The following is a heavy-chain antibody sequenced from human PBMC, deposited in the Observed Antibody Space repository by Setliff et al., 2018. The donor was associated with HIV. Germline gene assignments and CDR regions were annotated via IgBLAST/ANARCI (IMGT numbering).Heavy chain of an antibody. D-gene: IGHD1-1*01. J-gene: IGHJ4*02. Sequence: TSETLSLTCTVCGGSISSYYWGWVRQPPGKRLEWIGSIFTNEFTNYNPSLKSLVTMSLDTSKKPFSLNLNSVTAADAAVYFCARAREGWKPFAFDYWGQGTLVTVSS. CDR1: GGSISSYY. CDR3: ARAREGWKPFAFDY. CDR2: IFTNEFT. V-gene: IGHV4-4*08.